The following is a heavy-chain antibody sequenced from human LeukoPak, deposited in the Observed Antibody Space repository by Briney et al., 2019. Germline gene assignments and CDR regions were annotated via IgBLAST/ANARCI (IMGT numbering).Heavy chain of an antibody. D-gene: IGHD5-12*01. V-gene: IGHV4-38-2*02. CDR1: GYSISSVYD. CDR2: IYHSGST. CDR3: ARYRGASGYHFDY. J-gene: IGHJ4*02. Sequence: SETLSLTCTVSGYSISSVYDWGWIRQPPGKGLEWIGEIYHSGSTNYNPSLKSRVTISLDKSKNQFSLKLYSVTAADTAVYYCARYRGASGYHFDYWGQGTLVTVSS.